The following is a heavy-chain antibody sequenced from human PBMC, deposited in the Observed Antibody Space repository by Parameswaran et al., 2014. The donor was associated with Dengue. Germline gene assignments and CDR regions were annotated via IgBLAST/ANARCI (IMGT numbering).Heavy chain of an antibody. J-gene: IGHJ4*02. CDR3: ARGRRTYSYGATPIYYFDY. CDR2: INHSGST. V-gene: IGHV4-34*01. D-gene: IGHD5-18*01. Sequence: PGKGLEWIGEINHSGSTNYNPSLKSRVTISVDTSKNQFSLKLSSATAADTAVYYCARGRRTYSYGATPIYYFDYWGQGTLVTVSS.